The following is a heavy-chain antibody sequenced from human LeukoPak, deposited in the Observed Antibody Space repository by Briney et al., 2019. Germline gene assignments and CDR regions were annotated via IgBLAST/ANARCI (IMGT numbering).Heavy chain of an antibody. CDR3: ARDKGIYDFWSGYYWY. V-gene: IGHV3-21*01. Sequence: GGSLRLSCAASGFTFSSYSMNWVRQAPGKGLEWVSSISSSSSYIYYADSVKGRFTISRDNAKNSLYPQMNSLRAEDTAVYYCARDKGIYDFWSGYYWYWGQGTLVTVSS. CDR1: GFTFSSYS. CDR2: ISSSSSYI. J-gene: IGHJ4*02. D-gene: IGHD3-3*01.